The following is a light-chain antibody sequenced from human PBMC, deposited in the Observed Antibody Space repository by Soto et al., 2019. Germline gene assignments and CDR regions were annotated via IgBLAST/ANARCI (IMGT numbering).Light chain of an antibody. CDR1: KLGDKY. CDR3: QAWDSSTAHVV. Sequence: ELTQPPSVSVSPGQTASITCSGDKLGDKYACWYQQKPGQSPVLVIYQDSKRPSGIPERFSGSNSGNTATLTISGTQAMDEADYYCQAWDSSTAHVVFGGGTKVTVL. V-gene: IGLV3-1*01. J-gene: IGLJ2*01. CDR2: QDS.